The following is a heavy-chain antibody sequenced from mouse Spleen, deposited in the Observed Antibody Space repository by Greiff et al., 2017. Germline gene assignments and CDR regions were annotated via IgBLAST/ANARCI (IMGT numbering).Heavy chain of an antibody. CDR2: ISYDGSN. J-gene: IGHJ3*01. CDR3: ARDGNYFAY. Sequence: VQLKESGPGLVKPSQSLSLTCSVTGYSITSGYYWNWIRQFPGNKLEWMGYISYDGSNNYNPSLKNRISITRDTSKNQFFLKLNSVTTEDTATYYCARDGNYFAYWGQGTLVTVSA. D-gene: IGHD2-1*01. CDR1: GYSITSGYY. V-gene: IGHV3-6*01.